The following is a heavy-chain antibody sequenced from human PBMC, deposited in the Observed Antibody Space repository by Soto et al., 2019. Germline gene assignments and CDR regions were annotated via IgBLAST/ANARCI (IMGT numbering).Heavy chain of an antibody. CDR3: AREEEYCSGGSCRYYYYGMDV. V-gene: IGHV1-69*13. D-gene: IGHD2-15*01. CDR2: IIPIFGTA. J-gene: IGHJ6*02. CDR1: GGTFSSYA. Sequence: SVKVSCKASGGTFSSYAISWVRQAPGQGLEWMGGIIPIFGTANYAQKFQGRVTITADESTSTAYMELSSLRSEDTAVYYCAREEEYCSGGSCRYYYYGMDVWGQGTTVTVSS.